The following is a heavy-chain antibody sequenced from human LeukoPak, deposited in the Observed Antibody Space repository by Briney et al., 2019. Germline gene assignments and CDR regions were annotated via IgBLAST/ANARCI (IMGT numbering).Heavy chain of an antibody. J-gene: IGHJ4*02. CDR3: AKYQRQWLPKGGFDY. CDR2: IAYYGNNK. Sequence: GRSLMLSCAASGFTFSSYGMHRVRQAPGKGLEWVAVIAYYGNNKYYAATVKGRFTISRDNSKNTLYLQMDNLRAEDTAVYYCAKYQRQWLPKGGFDYWGQGTLVTVSS. CDR1: GFTFSSYG. D-gene: IGHD6-19*01. V-gene: IGHV3-30*18.